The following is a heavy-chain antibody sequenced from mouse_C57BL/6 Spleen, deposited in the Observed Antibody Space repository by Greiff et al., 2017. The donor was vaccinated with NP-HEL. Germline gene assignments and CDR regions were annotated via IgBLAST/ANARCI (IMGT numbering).Heavy chain of an antibody. V-gene: IGHV14-4*01. CDR3: TRRPFAY. CDR1: GFNIKDDY. J-gene: IGHJ3*01. CDR2: IDPENGDT. Sequence: EVQLQQSGAELVRPGASVKLSCTASGFNIKDDYMHWVKQRPEQGLEWIGWIDPENGDTEYASKFQGKATITADTSSTTAYLQLSSLTSEDTAVYYCTRRPFAYWGQGTLVTVSA.